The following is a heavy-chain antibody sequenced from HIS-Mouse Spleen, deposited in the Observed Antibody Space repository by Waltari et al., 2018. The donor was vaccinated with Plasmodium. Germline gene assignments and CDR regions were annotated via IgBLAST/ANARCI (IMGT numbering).Heavy chain of an antibody. CDR3: ARDLAAAGHFDY. CDR2: INPNSGGT. Sequence: QVQLVQSGAEGKKPGASVKVSCKASGYTFTGDYMQWVRQATGQGLEWMGWINPNSGGTNYAQKFQGRVTMTRDTSISTAYMELSRLRSDDTAVYYCARDLAAAGHFDYWGQGTLVTVSS. J-gene: IGHJ4*02. CDR1: GYTFTGDY. D-gene: IGHD6-13*01. V-gene: IGHV1-2*02.